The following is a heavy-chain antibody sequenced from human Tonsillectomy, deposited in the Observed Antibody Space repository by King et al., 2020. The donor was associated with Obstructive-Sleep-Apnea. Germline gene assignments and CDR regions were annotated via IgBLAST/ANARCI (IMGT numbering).Heavy chain of an antibody. CDR3: AIDHGGYYDSSGYYLEYAFDI. V-gene: IGHV3-33*01. CDR2: IWYDGSNK. J-gene: IGHJ3*02. D-gene: IGHD3-22*01. CDR1: GFTFSSYG. Sequence: VQLVESGGGVVQPGRSLRLSCAASGFTFSSYGMHWVRQAPGKGLEWVAVIWYDGSNKYYADSVKGRFTISRDNSKNTLYLQMNSLRAEDTAVYYCAIDHGGYYDSSGYYLEYAFDIWGQGTMVTVSS.